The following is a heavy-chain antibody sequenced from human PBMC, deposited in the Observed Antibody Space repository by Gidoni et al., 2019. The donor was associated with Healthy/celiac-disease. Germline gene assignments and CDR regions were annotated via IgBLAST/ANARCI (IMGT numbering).Heavy chain of an antibody. Sequence: EVQLVQSGAEVKKPGESLKISCKGSGYSFTSYWIGWVRQMPGKGLEWMGIIYPGDSDTRYSPSFQGQVTISADKSISTAYLQWSSLKASDTAMYYWARSNYGDYEPYYFDYWGQGTLVTVSS. CDR1: GYSFTSYW. J-gene: IGHJ4*02. V-gene: IGHV5-51*03. CDR3: ARSNYGDYEPYYFDY. D-gene: IGHD4-17*01. CDR2: IYPGDSDT.